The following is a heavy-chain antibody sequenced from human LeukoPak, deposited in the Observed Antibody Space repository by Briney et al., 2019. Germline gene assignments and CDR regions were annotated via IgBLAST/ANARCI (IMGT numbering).Heavy chain of an antibody. V-gene: IGHV3-33*01. Sequence: GRSLRLSCAASGFTFSSYGMHWVRQAPGKGLEWVAVIWYDGSNKYYADSVKGRFTISRDNSKNTLYLQMNSLRAEDTAVYYCARDEDYGGNSVSEYFQHWGQGTLVTVSP. J-gene: IGHJ1*01. CDR3: ARDEDYGGNSVSEYFQH. CDR1: GFTFSSYG. D-gene: IGHD4-17*01. CDR2: IWYDGSNK.